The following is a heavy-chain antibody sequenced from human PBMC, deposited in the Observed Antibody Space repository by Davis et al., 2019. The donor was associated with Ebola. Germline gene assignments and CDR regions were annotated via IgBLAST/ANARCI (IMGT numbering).Heavy chain of an antibody. Sequence: GGSLRPSCSAPGFLSSSYVMSWVRQAPGKGLEWVSTLGTSADTYYADSVKGRFTISRDNSRNTLYLQMNGLRVEDTAIYYCAKDTSNIWFDVWGQGTMVTVSS. CDR1: GFLSSSYV. D-gene: IGHD1-26*01. J-gene: IGHJ3*01. V-gene: IGHV3-23*01. CDR2: LGTSADT. CDR3: AKDTSNIWFDV.